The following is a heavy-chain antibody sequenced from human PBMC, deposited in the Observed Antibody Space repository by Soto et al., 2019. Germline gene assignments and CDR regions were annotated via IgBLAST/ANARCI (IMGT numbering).Heavy chain of an antibody. CDR3: ARGFYGSDYYGMDV. V-gene: IGHV1-2*02. Sequence: ASVKVSCKASGYTFTGYHIHWVRQAPGQGLEWMAWINPNSGGTNYAQNFQGRITVTRDTSISTAYMELTRLTSDDTAVYYCARGFYGSDYYGMDVWGQWTTVTVSS. CDR2: INPNSGGT. D-gene: IGHD3-10*01. J-gene: IGHJ6*02. CDR1: GYTFTGYH.